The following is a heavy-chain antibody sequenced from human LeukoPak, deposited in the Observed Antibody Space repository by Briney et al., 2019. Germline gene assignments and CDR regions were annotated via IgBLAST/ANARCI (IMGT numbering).Heavy chain of an antibody. D-gene: IGHD4-17*01. V-gene: IGHV3-15*01. Sequence: RTGGSLRLSCAASGFTFSNAWMSWVRQAPGMGLQWVGRIKSKTDGETTDYAAPVKGRFTISRDDSKNTLYLQMNSLKIEDTAVYYCTAEVSRPGGTYGDYDYWGQGTLVTVSS. J-gene: IGHJ4*02. CDR1: GFTFSNAW. CDR2: IKSKTDGETT. CDR3: TAEVSRPGGTYGDYDY.